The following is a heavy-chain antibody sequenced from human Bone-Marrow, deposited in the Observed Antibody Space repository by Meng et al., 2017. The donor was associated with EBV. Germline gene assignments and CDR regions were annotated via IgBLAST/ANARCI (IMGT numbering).Heavy chain of an antibody. CDR3: AREYDSSGYSDY. J-gene: IGHJ4*02. Sequence: LQLQESGPGLVEPSEHLSLTCTVSSGSSSSSSYYWGWIRQPPGKGLEWIGSIYYSGSTYYNPSLKSRVTISVDTSKNQFSLKLSSVTAADTAVYYCAREYDSSGYSDYWGQGTLVTVSS. CDR2: IYYSGST. CDR1: SGSSSSSSYY. D-gene: IGHD3-22*01. V-gene: IGHV4-39*07.